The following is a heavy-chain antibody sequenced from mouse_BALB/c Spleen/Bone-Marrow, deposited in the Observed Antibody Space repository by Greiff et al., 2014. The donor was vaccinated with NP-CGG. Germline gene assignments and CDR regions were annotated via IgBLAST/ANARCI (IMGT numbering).Heavy chain of an antibody. V-gene: IGHV5-6-5*01. Sequence: EVKLMESGGGLVKPGGSLKLSCAASGFTFSSYAMSWVRQTPEKRLEWVASISSGGSTYYPDSVKGRFTISRGNARNILYLQMSSLRSEDTAMYYCAREVDGWYYFDYWGQGTTLTVSS. CDR3: AREVDGWYYFDY. CDR2: ISSGGST. J-gene: IGHJ2*01. CDR1: GFTFSSYA. D-gene: IGHD2-3*01.